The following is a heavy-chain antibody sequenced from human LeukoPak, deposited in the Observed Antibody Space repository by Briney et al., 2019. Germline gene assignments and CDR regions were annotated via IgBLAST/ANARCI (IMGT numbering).Heavy chain of an antibody. D-gene: IGHD3-22*01. CDR3: AKNPPPNYYDSSGYYDY. V-gene: IGHV3-23*01. J-gene: IGHJ4*02. CDR1: GFTFSSYA. CDR2: ISGSGGST. Sequence: GGSLRLSCAASGFTFSSYAMSWVRQAPGKGLEWVSAISGSGGSTYYADSVKGRFTISRDNSKNTLYLQMNSLRAEDTAVYYCAKNPPPNYYDSSGYYDYWGQGTLVTVSS.